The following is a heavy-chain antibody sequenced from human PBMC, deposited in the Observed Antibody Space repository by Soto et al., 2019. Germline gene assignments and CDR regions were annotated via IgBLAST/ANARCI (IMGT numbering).Heavy chain of an antibody. CDR1: GYTFTGYY. CDR3: ARERPGLAYSNPDYYMDV. Sequence: GASVKVSCKASGYTFTGYYMHWVRQAPGQGLEWMGWINPNSGGTNYAQKFQGWVTMTRDTSISTAYMELSRPRSDDTAVYYCARERPGLAYSNPDYYMDVWGKGTTVTVSS. CDR2: INPNSGGT. D-gene: IGHD4-4*01. V-gene: IGHV1-2*04. J-gene: IGHJ6*03.